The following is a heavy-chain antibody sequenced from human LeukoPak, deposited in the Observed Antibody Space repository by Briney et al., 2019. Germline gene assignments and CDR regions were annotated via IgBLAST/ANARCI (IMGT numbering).Heavy chain of an antibody. V-gene: IGHV1-18*01. CDR1: GYTFTSYG. D-gene: IGHD3-22*01. J-gene: IGHJ5*02. CDR3: ARDRALYYYDSSGYAHH. Sequence: ASVKVSCKASGYTFTSYGISWVRQAPGQGLEWMGWISAYNGNTNYAQKLQGRVTMTTDTSTSTAYMELRSLRSDDTAVYYCARDRALYYYDSSGYAHHWGQGTLVTVSS. CDR2: ISAYNGNT.